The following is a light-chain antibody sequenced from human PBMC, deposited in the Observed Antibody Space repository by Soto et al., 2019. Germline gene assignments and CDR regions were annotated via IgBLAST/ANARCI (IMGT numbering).Light chain of an antibody. CDR1: QTISSW. J-gene: IGKJ1*01. Sequence: DIKMTQSPPTLSGSVGDRVTTTCRASQTISSWLAWYQQKPGKDTKLLIYKASTLKSGVPSRFSGSGSGTEFTLTISSLQPDEFATYYCQHYNSYSEAFGQGTKVDI. CDR2: KAS. CDR3: QHYNSYSEA. V-gene: IGKV1-5*03.